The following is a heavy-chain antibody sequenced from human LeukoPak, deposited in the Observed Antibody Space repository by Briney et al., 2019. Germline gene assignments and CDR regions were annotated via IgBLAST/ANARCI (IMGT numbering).Heavy chain of an antibody. CDR3: ARGFYYYGLDV. CDR1: GYTFTRYD. J-gene: IGHJ6*02. V-gene: IGHV1-8*01. CDR2: MNPNNGNT. Sequence: WVTVSCKASGYTFTRYDINWLRQPPAPGIEWVGGMNPNNGNTGYSQKFQGRVTMTRSTSIATDYMELNTLTSDDTAAYYCARGFYYYGLDVWGQGTTVTVSS.